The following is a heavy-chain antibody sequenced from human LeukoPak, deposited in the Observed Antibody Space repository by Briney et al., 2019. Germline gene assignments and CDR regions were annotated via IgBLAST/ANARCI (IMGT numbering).Heavy chain of an antibody. CDR3: ARVPGEMGATLAYLDY. D-gene: IGHD1-26*01. J-gene: IGHJ4*02. CDR1: GFTFSSYD. CDR2: IGTAGEI. V-gene: IGHV3-13*01. Sequence: TGGSLRLSCAASGFTFSSYDIHWVRQATGKGLEWVSGIGTAGEIYYPGSVKGRFTISRDNAKNLVYLEMNSLRAEDTAVYYCARVPGEMGATLAYLDYWGQGTLVIVSS.